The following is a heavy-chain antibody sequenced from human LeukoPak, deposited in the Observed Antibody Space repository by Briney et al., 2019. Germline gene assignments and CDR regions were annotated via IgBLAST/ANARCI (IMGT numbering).Heavy chain of an antibody. V-gene: IGHV1-8*01. D-gene: IGHD3-3*02. CDR3: ARYTFLEWLFSYYYGMDV. Sequence: ASVKVSCKASGYTFTSYDINWVRQATGQGLEWMGWMNPNSGNTGYAQKFQGRVTITRNTSISTAYMELSSLRSEDTAVYYCARYTFLEWLFSYYYGMDVWGQGTTVTVSS. CDR2: MNPNSGNT. CDR1: GYTFTSYD. J-gene: IGHJ6*02.